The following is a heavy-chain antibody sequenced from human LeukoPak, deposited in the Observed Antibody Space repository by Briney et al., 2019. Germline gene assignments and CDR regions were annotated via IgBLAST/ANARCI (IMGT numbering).Heavy chain of an antibody. V-gene: IGHV1-69*04. J-gene: IGHJ5*01. CDR1: GGTFSSYA. CDR3: ARAGNGWFDS. CDR2: IMPHLQTT. Sequence: ASVKVSCKASGGTFSSYAISWVRQAPGQGLEWMGRIMPHLQTTDYAQQFQGRLTITADKSTSTAYMELRSLRSEDAALYFCARAGNGWFDSWGQGTLVTVSS.